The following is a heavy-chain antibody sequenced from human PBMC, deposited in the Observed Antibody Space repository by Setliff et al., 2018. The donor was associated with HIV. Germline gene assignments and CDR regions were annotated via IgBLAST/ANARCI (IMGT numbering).Heavy chain of an antibody. V-gene: IGHV3-23*01. D-gene: IGHD6-6*01. CDR2: ISETGGST. Sequence: PGGSLRLSCAASGFTFSTYAMTWVRQAPGKGLEWVSGISETGGSTYYADSVKGRFTISRDSSKNTLYLQMNSLRAEDTAVYYCAKDRNMYSSSSRYHYYYYMDVWGKGTTVTVSS. CDR1: GFTFSTYA. CDR3: AKDRNMYSSSSRYHYYYYMDV. J-gene: IGHJ6*03.